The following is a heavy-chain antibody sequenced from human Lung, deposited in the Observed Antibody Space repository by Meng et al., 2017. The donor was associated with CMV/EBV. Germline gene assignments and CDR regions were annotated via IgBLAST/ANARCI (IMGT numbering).Heavy chain of an antibody. CDR1: QFTFSRYE. J-gene: IGHJ3*01. CDR2: IDSPGTTV. CDR3: ARGSGSDYFGAFDV. V-gene: IGHV3-48*03. D-gene: IGHD1-26*01. Sequence: GESLKISCAASQFTFSRYEMNWVRQAPGKGLEWISNIDSPGTTVYYADSVRCRFTISRDNAKNSLFLQMNSLRVDDTAVYYCARGSGSDYFGAFDVWGQGTMVTVSS.